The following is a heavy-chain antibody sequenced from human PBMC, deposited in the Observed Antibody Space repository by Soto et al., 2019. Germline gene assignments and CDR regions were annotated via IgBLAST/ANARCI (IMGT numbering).Heavy chain of an antibody. CDR1: GGSISSGGYY. Sequence: SETLSLTCTVSGGSISSGGYYWSWIRQHPGKGLEWIGYIYYSGSTYYNPSLKSRVTISVDTSKNQFSLKLSSVAAADTAVYYCARATTVTTFYYYYGMDVWGQGTTVTVSS. CDR2: IYYSGST. V-gene: IGHV4-31*03. CDR3: ARATTVTTFYYYYGMDV. D-gene: IGHD4-17*01. J-gene: IGHJ6*02.